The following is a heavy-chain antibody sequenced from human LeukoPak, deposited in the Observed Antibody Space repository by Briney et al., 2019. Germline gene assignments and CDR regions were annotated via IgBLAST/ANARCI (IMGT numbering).Heavy chain of an antibody. CDR2: ISWNSGSI. CDR3: AKDTESSGWYYFDY. V-gene: IGHV3-9*01. Sequence: PGGSLRLSCVASGFTFSRYGMHWVRQAPGKGLEWVSGISWNSGSIGYADSVKGRFTISRDNAKNSLYLQMNSLRAEDTALYYCAKDTESSGWYYFDYWGQGTLVTVSS. J-gene: IGHJ4*02. D-gene: IGHD6-19*01. CDR1: GFTFSRYG.